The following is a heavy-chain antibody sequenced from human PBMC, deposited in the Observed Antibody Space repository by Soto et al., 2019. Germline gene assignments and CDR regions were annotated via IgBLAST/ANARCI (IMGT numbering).Heavy chain of an antibody. J-gene: IGHJ6*02. CDR1: GFTFSSYG. V-gene: IGHV3-30*18. D-gene: IGHD2-8*01. CDR2: ISYDGSNK. CDR3: AKSLGYCTNGVCPPKKNYYYYGMDV. Sequence: GGSLRLSCAASGFTFSSYGMHWVRQAPGKGLEWVAVISYDGSNKYYADSVKGRFTISRDNSKNTLYLQMNSLRAEDTAVYYCAKSLGYCTNGVCPPKKNYYYYGMDVWGQGTTVTVSS.